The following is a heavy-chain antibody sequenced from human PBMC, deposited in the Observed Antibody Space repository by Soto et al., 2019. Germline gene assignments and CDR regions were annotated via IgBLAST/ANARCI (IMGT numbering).Heavy chain of an antibody. V-gene: IGHV4-31*03. CDR3: ARGSVVAATLFDY. Sequence: QVQLQESGPGLVKPSQTLSLTCTVSGGSISSGGYYWSWIRQHPGKGLEWIGYIYYSGSTYYNPSLKSRVTISVDTSKNQFSLKLSSVAASYTAVYYCARGSVVAATLFDYWGQGTLVNVSS. D-gene: IGHD2-15*01. J-gene: IGHJ4*02. CDR2: IYYSGST. CDR1: GGSISSGGYY.